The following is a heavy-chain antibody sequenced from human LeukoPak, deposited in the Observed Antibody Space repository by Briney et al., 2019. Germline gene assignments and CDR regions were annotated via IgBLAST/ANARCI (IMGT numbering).Heavy chain of an antibody. CDR2: ISDTGSTL. V-gene: IGHV3-48*01. CDR1: GFTFSSYN. CDR3: ARGRSYCSSTSCYVFDY. D-gene: IGHD2-2*01. J-gene: IGHJ4*02. Sequence: GGSLRLSCAASGFTFSSYNMNWVRQAPGKGLEWVSYISDTGSTLYYADSVKDRFTISRGNAKNSLYLQMNSLRAEDTAVYYCARGRSYCSSTSCYVFDYWGQGTLVTVSS.